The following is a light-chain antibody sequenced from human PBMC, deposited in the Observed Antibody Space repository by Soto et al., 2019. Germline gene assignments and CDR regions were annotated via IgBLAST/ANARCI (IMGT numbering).Light chain of an antibody. CDR2: GAS. CDR3: QQYGSSPFT. V-gene: IGKV3-20*01. Sequence: IVLTQSPGTLSLSPGERATLSCRASQSVSNSFLAWYQQKLGQAPRPLIYGASIRATGIPDRFSGSGSGTDFTLTISRLEPEDFAVYYCQQYGSSPFTFGPGTKVDIK. J-gene: IGKJ3*01. CDR1: QSVSNSF.